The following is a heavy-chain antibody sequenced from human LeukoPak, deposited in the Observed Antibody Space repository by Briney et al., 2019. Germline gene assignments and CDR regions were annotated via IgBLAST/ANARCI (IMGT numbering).Heavy chain of an antibody. D-gene: IGHD1-26*01. CDR2: IYHSGST. CDR3: ARDIVGATPEVDY. CDR1: GYSISSGYY. V-gene: IGHV4-38-2*02. Sequence: SETLSLTCTVSGYSISSGYYWGWIRQPPGKGLEWIGSIYHSGSTYYNPSLKSRVTISVDTSKNQFSLKLSSVTAADTAVYYCARDIVGATPEVDYWGQGTLVTVSS. J-gene: IGHJ4*02.